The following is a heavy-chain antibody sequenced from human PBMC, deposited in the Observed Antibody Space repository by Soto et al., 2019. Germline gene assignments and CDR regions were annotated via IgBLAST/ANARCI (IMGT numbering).Heavy chain of an antibody. CDR2: LDPEDGET. D-gene: IGHD2-2*01. CDR1: GYTLTELS. Sequence: QVQLVQSGAEVKKPGASVKVSCKVSGYTLTELSMHWVRQAPGKGLEWMGGLDPEDGETIYAQKFQGRVTMTEDTSTDTAYMELSSLRSEDTAVYYCATSGRTRNIVVVPAAMLGFDYWGQGTLVTVSS. J-gene: IGHJ4*02. CDR3: ATSGRTRNIVVVPAAMLGFDY. V-gene: IGHV1-24*01.